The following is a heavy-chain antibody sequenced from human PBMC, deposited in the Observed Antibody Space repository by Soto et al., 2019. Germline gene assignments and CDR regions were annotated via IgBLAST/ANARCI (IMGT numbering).Heavy chain of an antibody. D-gene: IGHD6-19*01. Sequence: QVQLQQWGAGLLKPSETLSLTCAVYGGSFSGYYWSWIRQPPGKGLEWIGEINHSGSTNYNPSLKSRVTISVDTSKNQFSLKLSSVTAAATAVYYCARGPRQWLVTTVVLYFQHWGQGTLVTVSS. CDR3: ARGPRQWLVTTVVLYFQH. V-gene: IGHV4-34*01. CDR1: GGSFSGYY. CDR2: INHSGST. J-gene: IGHJ1*01.